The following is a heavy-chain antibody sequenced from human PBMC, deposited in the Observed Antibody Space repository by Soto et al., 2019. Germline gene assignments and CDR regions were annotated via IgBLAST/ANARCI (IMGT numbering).Heavy chain of an antibody. V-gene: IGHV3-21*01. Sequence: GGSLRLSCAASGFTFSSYSMNWVRQAPGKGLEWVSSISSSSSYIYYADSVKGRFTISRDNAKNSLYLQMNSLRAEDTAVYYCARDRRYDFWSGYYTEVPEVYMDVWGKGTTVTVSS. D-gene: IGHD3-3*01. CDR2: ISSSSSYI. CDR1: GFTFSSYS. CDR3: ARDRRYDFWSGYYTEVPEVYMDV. J-gene: IGHJ6*03.